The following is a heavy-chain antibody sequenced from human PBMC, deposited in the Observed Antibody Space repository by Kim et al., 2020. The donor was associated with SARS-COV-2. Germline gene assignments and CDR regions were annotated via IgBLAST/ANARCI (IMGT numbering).Heavy chain of an antibody. CDR1: GFTFSRFP. Sequence: GGSLRLSCAASGFTFSRFPIHWVRQAPGNGLEWVSLINSRGSTIYSDSVRGRFTISRDNSENSVYLQLNSLTPEDTALYYCAKEHIIGWPVLDSWGQGTPVTVSS. D-gene: IGHD6-19*01. J-gene: IGHJ4*02. CDR2: INSRGSTI. V-gene: IGHV3-43*01. CDR3: AKEHIIGWPVLDS.